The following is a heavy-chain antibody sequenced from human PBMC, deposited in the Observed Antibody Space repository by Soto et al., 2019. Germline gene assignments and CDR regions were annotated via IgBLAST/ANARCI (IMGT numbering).Heavy chain of an antibody. D-gene: IGHD3-9*01. V-gene: IGHV3-49*03. CDR2: IRSKAYGGTT. CDR1: GLTFSSFV. J-gene: IGHJ4*02. CDR3: TRYADPYYDILTGETYYFDY. Sequence: PGGCLRLSCAASGLTFSSFVMSWFRQAPGKGLEWVGFIRSKAYGGTTEYAASVKGRFTISRDDSKSIAYLQMNSLKTEDTAVYYCTRYADPYYDILTGETYYFDYWGQGTLVTVPQ.